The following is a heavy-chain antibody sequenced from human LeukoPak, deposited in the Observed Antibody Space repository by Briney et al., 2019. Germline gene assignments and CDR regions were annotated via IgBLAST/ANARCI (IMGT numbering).Heavy chain of an antibody. J-gene: IGHJ6*03. CDR2: INSDGSST. CDR3: ARGTRDYGGNPYYYYYMDV. Sequence: GGSLRLSCAASGFTFSSYWMHWVRQAPGKGLVWVSRINSDGSSTSYADSVKGRFTISRDNAKNTPYLQMNSLRAEDTAVYYCARGTRDYGGNPYYYYYMDVWGKGTTVTVSS. CDR1: GFTFSSYW. D-gene: IGHD4-23*01. V-gene: IGHV3-74*01.